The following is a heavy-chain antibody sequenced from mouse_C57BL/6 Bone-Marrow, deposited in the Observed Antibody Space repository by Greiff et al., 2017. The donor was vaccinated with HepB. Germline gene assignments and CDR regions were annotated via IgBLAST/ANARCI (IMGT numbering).Heavy chain of an antibody. CDR1: GFTFSDYG. Sequence: EVKLMESGGGLVQPGGSLKLSCAASGFTFSDYGMAWVRQAPRKGPEWVAFISNLAYSIYYADTVTGRFTISRENAKNTLYLEMSSLRSEDTAMYYCARPGAMDYWGQGTSVTVSS. CDR2: ISNLAYSI. J-gene: IGHJ4*01. CDR3: ARPGAMDY. V-gene: IGHV5-15*01.